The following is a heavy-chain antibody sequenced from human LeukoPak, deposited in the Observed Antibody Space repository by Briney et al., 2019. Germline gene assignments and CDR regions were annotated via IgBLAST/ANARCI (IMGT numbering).Heavy chain of an antibody. J-gene: IGHJ4*02. Sequence: SETLSLTCTVSGGSINSGSYYWGWIRQPPGKGLEWIGSIYHSGSTYYNPSLKSRVTISVDTSKNQFSLKLSSVTAADTAVYYCARAWRDYYGSGSYGLWGQGTLVTVSS. CDR3: ARAWRDYYGSGSYGL. D-gene: IGHD3-10*01. CDR2: IYHSGST. V-gene: IGHV4-39*07. CDR1: GGSINSGSYY.